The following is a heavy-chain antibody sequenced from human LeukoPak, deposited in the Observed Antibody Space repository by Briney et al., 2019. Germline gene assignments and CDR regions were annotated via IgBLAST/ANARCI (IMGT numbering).Heavy chain of an antibody. J-gene: IGHJ6*02. CDR3: ARSYCSSTSCYVDYYYYGMDV. Sequence: ASVKVSCKASGYTFTSYGISWVRQAPGQGLEWMGWISAYNGNTNYAQKLQGRVTMTTDTSTSTAYMELRSLRSDDTAVYYCARSYCSSTSCYVDYYYYGMDVWGQGTTVTVS. V-gene: IGHV1-18*01. CDR1: GYTFTSYG. D-gene: IGHD2-2*01. CDR2: ISAYNGNT.